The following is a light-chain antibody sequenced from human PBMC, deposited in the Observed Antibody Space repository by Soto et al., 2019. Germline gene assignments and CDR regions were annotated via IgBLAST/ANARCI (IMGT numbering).Light chain of an antibody. CDR2: EVS. CDR1: SSDVGGYNY. CDR3: NSYAGSNNWV. Sequence: QSALTQPASVSGSPGQSITISCTGISSDVGGYNYVSWYQQHPGKAPKLMIYEVSKRPSGVPDRFSGSKSGNTASLTVSGLQAEDEADYYCNSYAGSNNWVFGGGTKLTVL. V-gene: IGLV2-8*01. J-gene: IGLJ3*02.